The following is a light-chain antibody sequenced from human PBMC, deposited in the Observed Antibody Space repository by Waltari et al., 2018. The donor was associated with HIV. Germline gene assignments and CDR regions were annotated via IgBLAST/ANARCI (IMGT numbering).Light chain of an antibody. CDR2: WAS. V-gene: IGKV4-1*01. CDR3: QQYYSTPLT. CDR1: QSLLYRSTNKNY. Sequence: DIVMTQSPDSLAVSLGERATIHCKSSQSLLYRSTNKNYLAWYQQKPGQPPKLLIYWASTRESGVPDRFSGSGSWTDFTLTISSLQAEDVAVYYCQQYYSTPLTFGGGTKVEIK. J-gene: IGKJ4*01.